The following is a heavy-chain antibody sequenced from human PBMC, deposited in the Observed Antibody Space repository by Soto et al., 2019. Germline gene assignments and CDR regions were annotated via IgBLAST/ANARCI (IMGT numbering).Heavy chain of an antibody. D-gene: IGHD6-13*01. CDR3: AKDPGGAAAGTLDY. Sequence: DVQLVESGGGLVQPGRSLRLSCAASGFTFDDYAMHWVRQAPGKGLEWVSGISWNSGSIGYADSVKGRFTISRDNAKNSLYLQMNSVRAEDTALYYCAKDPGGAAAGTLDYWGQGTLVTVSS. CDR1: GFTFDDYA. J-gene: IGHJ4*02. CDR2: ISWNSGSI. V-gene: IGHV3-9*01.